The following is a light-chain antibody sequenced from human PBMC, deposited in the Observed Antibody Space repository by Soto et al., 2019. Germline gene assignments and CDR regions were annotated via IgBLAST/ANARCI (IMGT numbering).Light chain of an antibody. V-gene: IGLV1-44*01. CDR1: SSNIGSNT. J-gene: IGLJ1*01. CDR3: AAWDDNLNAHYV. Sequence: QSVLTQPPSASGTPGQRVTISCSGSSSNIGSNTVNWYQQLPGTAPKLLIYNNNQRPSGVPDRFSGSKSGTSASLAISGLQSEDESDYYCAAWDDNLNAHYVFGTGTEVTVL. CDR2: NNN.